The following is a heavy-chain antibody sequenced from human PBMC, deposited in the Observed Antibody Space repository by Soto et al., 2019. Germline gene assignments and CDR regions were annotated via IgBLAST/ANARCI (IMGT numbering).Heavy chain of an antibody. J-gene: IGHJ6*02. D-gene: IGHD3-3*01. CDR1: GSTFSSSE. Sequence: PGGYLRLSCAASGSTFSSSEMRWVRQSPGKGLEWVSYISKSGTVIYYADSVKGRFTISRDNAKNLLYLQMNSLRAEDTAVYFCGSVNLRFSYGIDVWGQGTLVTVSS. CDR3: GSVNLRFSYGIDV. V-gene: IGHV3-48*03. CDR2: ISKSGTVI.